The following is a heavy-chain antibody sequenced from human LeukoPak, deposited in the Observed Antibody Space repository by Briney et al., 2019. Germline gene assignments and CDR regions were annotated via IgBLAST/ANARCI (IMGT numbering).Heavy chain of an antibody. D-gene: IGHD4-17*01. CDR2: INPNSGGT. V-gene: IGHV1-2*02. Sequence: ASVKVSCKASGYTFSDHYMQWVRQAPGQGFEWLGWINPNSGGTSYARKFRGRVTMTRDMSPSTAYMELSRLTYDDTAVYYCARGALDPETVTNYFEYWAQGTLVTVSS. J-gene: IGHJ4*02. CDR1: GYTFSDHY. CDR3: ARGALDPETVTNYFEY.